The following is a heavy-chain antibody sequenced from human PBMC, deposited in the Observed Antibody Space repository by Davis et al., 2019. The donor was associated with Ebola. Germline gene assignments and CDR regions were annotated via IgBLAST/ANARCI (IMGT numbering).Heavy chain of an antibody. J-gene: IGHJ6*02. CDR1: GFTLSAHW. CDR3: ARRILGDSRGAVDV. V-gene: IGHV3-11*04. Sequence: GESLKISCSASGFTLSAHWMHWVRQAPGKGLEWVSYIGASDEGISYADSVKGRFTISRDNAKDSLYLHMNSLRDDDMAVYYCARRILGDSRGAVDVWGQGTTVTVSS. D-gene: IGHD2-15*01. CDR2: IGASDEGI.